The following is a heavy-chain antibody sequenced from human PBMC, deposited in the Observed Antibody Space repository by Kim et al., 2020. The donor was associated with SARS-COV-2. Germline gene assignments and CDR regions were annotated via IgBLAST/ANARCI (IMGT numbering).Heavy chain of an antibody. D-gene: IGHD3-10*01. V-gene: IGHV3-11*05. CDR1: GFTFSDYY. Sequence: GGSLRLSCAASGFTFSDYYMSWIRQAPGKGLEWVSYISSSSSYTNYADSVKGRFTISRDNAKNSLYLQMNSLRAEDTAVYYCARDFGDEYPIPDYWGQGTLVTVSS. J-gene: IGHJ4*02. CDR2: ISSSSSYT. CDR3: ARDFGDEYPIPDY.